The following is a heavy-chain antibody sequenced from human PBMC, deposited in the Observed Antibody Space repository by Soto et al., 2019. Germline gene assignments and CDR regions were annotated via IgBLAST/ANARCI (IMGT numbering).Heavy chain of an antibody. CDR2: IYDSGGT. V-gene: IGHV4-30-4*01. J-gene: IGHJ4*02. CDR1: GGSISSAYYY. D-gene: IGHD7-27*01. CDR3: ARGPSGDKVDY. Sequence: QVQLQESGPGLVKPSQTLSLTCTVSGGSISSAYYYWSWIRQPPGKGLEWIGHIYDSGGTYSNPSFQSQVTISMDTSKNQFSLKLSSVTAANTAVYYCARGPSGDKVDYWGQGTLVTVSS.